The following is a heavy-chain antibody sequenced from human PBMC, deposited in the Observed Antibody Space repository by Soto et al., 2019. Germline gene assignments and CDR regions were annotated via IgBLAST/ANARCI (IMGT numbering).Heavy chain of an antibody. J-gene: IGHJ6*02. Sequence: ASVKVSCKASGYTFTNFGISWVRQAPGQGLEWMGWISAYNGNTNYAQKFQGRVTITRDTSASTAYMELSSLRSEDTAVYYCASEAIAAAAVYGMDVWGQGTTVTVSS. D-gene: IGHD6-13*01. V-gene: IGHV1-18*01. CDR3: ASEAIAAAAVYGMDV. CDR1: GYTFTNFG. CDR2: ISAYNGNT.